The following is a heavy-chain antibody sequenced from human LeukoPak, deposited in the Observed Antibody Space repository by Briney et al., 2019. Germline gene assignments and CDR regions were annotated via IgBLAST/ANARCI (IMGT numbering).Heavy chain of an antibody. Sequence: RPSETLSLTCTVSSGAITSGTYYWGWIRQPPGKGLEWIATLFYTGSTYYNPSFKSRLTMSKDTSKYQFSKYQFSLNLSSVTAADTAVYYCATFITAGSMSIDYWGQGTLVTVSS. D-gene: IGHD6-13*01. CDR1: SGAITSGTYY. V-gene: IGHV4-39*07. CDR2: LFYTGST. J-gene: IGHJ4*02. CDR3: ATFITAGSMSIDY.